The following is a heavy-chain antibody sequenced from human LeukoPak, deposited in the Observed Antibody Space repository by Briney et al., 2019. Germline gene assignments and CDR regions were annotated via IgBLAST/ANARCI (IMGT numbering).Heavy chain of an antibody. CDR2: IIPILGIA. V-gene: IGHV1-69*04. CDR3: ARGTTHYYGSGSYYNQDY. J-gene: IGHJ4*02. D-gene: IGHD3-10*01. CDR1: GGTFSSYA. Sequence: SVKVSCKASGGTFSSYAISWVRQAPGQGLEWMGRIIPILGIANYAQKFQGRVTITADKSTSTAYMELSSLRSEDTAVYYCARGTTHYYGSGSYYNQDYWGQGTLVTVSS.